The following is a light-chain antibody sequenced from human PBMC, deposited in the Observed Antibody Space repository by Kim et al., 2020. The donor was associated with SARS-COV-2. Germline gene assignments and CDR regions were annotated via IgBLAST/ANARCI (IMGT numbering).Light chain of an antibody. Sequence: QRVAMSCSGRRSNIGRNTVNWYQQFPGTAPKLLIFSNDQRPSGVPDRYSGSKAGASASLAISGLQSEDEADYYCATWDDTLNGWVFGGGTKVTVL. CDR3: ATWDDTLNGWV. V-gene: IGLV1-44*01. CDR1: RSNIGRNT. J-gene: IGLJ3*02. CDR2: SND.